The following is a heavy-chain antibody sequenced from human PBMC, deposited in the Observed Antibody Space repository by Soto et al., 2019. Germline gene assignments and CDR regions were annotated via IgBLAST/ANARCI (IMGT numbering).Heavy chain of an antibody. CDR1: EDTFTHYD. CDR3: VRRVASGHRSWFDP. CDR2: MNPNTGNI. Sequence: QVELLQSGAAVKQPGASVKVSCPASEDTFTHYDINWVRPATGQGLEWMGWMNPNTGNIDYAHKFQGRLTMTRDTSTRTVYMELSILRSDDTAVYYCVRRVASGHRSWFDPWGQGTMVTVSA. J-gene: IGHJ5*02. D-gene: IGHD2-21*01. V-gene: IGHV1-8*02.